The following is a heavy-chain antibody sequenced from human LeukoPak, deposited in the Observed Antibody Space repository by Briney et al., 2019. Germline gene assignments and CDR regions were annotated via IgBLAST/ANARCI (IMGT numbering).Heavy chain of an antibody. V-gene: IGHV1-69*04. CDR1: GGTFSSYA. Sequence: ASVKVSCKASGGTFSSYAISWVRQAPGQGLEWMERIIPILGIANYAQKFQGRVTITADKSTSTAYMELSSLRSEDTAVYYCARVGESSGWLSLSYWGQGTLVTVSS. CDR2: IIPILGIA. J-gene: IGHJ4*02. D-gene: IGHD6-19*01. CDR3: ARVGESSGWLSLSY.